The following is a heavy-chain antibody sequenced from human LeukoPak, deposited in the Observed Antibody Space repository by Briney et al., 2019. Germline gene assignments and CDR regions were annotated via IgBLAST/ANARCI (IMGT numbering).Heavy chain of an antibody. Sequence: PGGSLRLSCAASGFTFSSYATSWVRQAPGKGLEWVSAISGSGGSTYYADSVKGRFTISRDNSKNTLYLQMNSLRAEDTAVYYCAKGGPPSDSGSYPYYFDYWGQGTLVTVSS. J-gene: IGHJ4*02. V-gene: IGHV3-23*01. CDR1: GFTFSSYA. CDR2: ISGSGGST. D-gene: IGHD1-26*01. CDR3: AKGGPPSDSGSYPYYFDY.